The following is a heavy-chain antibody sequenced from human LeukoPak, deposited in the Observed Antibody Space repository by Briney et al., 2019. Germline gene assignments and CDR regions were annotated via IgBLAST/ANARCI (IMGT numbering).Heavy chain of an antibody. CDR3: ARDLGYCSSTSCPRRGDWFDP. CDR2: IYTSGST. CDR1: GGSISSHY. V-gene: IGHV4-4*07. D-gene: IGHD2-2*01. Sequence: SETLSLTCTVSGGSISSHYGSWIRQPAGKGLDWIGRIYTSGSTNYNPSLKSRVTMSVDTSKNQFSLKLSSVTAADTAVYYCARDLGYCSSTSCPRRGDWFDPWGQGTLVTVSS. J-gene: IGHJ5*02.